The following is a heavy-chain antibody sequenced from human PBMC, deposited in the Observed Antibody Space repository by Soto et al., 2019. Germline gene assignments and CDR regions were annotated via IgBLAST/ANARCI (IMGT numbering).Heavy chain of an antibody. J-gene: IGHJ4*02. V-gene: IGHV3-23*01. CDR1: GFTFSSYA. CDR3: AKERQATTVTLPDY. Sequence: EVQLLESGGGLVQPGGSLRLSCAASGFTFSSYAMSWVRQAPGKGLDWVSTISGSGGSTYYADSVKGRFTMSRDNSKNTVYLQMNSLRAEDTAIYYCAKERQATTVTLPDYWGQGTLVTVFS. CDR2: ISGSGGST. D-gene: IGHD4-17*01.